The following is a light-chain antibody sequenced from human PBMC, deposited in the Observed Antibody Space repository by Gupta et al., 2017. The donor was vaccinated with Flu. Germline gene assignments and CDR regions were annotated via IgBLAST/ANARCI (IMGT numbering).Light chain of an antibody. CDR3: NSRDSSGNHQVV. Sequence: SSELTQDPAVSVALGQTVRITCQGDSLRSYYASWYQQKPGQAPVLVIYGKNNRPSGIPDRFSGSSSGNTASLTITGTQAEDEAYYYGNSRDSSGNHQVVCGGGTKLT. V-gene: IGLV3-19*01. CDR2: GKN. J-gene: IGLJ2*01. CDR1: SLRSYY.